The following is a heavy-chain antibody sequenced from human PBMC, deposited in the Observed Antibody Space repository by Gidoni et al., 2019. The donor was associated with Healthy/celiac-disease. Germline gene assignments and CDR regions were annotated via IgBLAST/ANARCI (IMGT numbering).Heavy chain of an antibody. CDR2: INHSGST. D-gene: IGHD2-15*01. Sequence: QVQLQQWGAGLLKPSETLSLTCAVSGGSFSGYYWRWIRPPPGKGLEWIGEINHSGSTNYNPSLKSRVTISVDTSKNQFSLKLSSVTAADTAVYYCAREGVINSLGYCSGGSCLDPGAYYYYGMDVWGQGTTVTVSS. CDR1: GGSFSGYY. V-gene: IGHV4-34*01. J-gene: IGHJ6*02. CDR3: AREGVINSLGYCSGGSCLDPGAYYYYGMDV.